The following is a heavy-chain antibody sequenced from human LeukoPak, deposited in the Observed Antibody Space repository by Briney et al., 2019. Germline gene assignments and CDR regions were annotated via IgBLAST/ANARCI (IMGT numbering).Heavy chain of an antibody. CDR2: IYTGGST. Sequence: PGGSLRLSCAASGFTVSSNYMSWVRQAPGKGLEWVSVIYTGGSTYYADSVKGRFTISRDNSKNTLYLQMNSLRAEDTAVYYCARVRPHPLIDVWGKGTTVTVSS. CDR1: GFTVSSNY. J-gene: IGHJ6*03. D-gene: IGHD6-6*01. CDR3: ARVRPHPLIDV. V-gene: IGHV3-53*01.